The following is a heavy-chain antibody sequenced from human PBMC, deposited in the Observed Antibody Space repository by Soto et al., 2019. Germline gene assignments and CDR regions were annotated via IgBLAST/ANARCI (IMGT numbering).Heavy chain of an antibody. CDR2: IIPIFGTA. D-gene: IGHD4-17*01. Sequence: QVQLVQSGAEVKKPGSSVKVSCKASGGTFSSYAISWVRQAPGQGLEWMGGIIPIFGTANYAQKFQGRVKIXAXASTSTAYMELSSLRSEDTAVYYCARDLGYGGNFGYWGQGTLVTVSS. J-gene: IGHJ4*02. V-gene: IGHV1-69*12. CDR1: GGTFSSYA. CDR3: ARDLGYGGNFGY.